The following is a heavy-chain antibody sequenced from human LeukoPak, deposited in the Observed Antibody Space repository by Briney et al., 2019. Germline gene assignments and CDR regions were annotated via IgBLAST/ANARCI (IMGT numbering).Heavy chain of an antibody. D-gene: IGHD2-21*01. CDR2: ISSSSSYI. J-gene: IGHJ3*02. V-gene: IGHV3-21*04. Sequence: GGSLRLSCAASGFTFSSYSMNWVRQAPGKGLEWVSSISSSSSYIYYADSVKGRFTISRDNAKNSLYLQMNSLRAEDTAVYYCARSYLAYCGGDCNWGAFDIWGQGTMVTVSS. CDR1: GFTFSSYS. CDR3: ARSYLAYCGGDCNWGAFDI.